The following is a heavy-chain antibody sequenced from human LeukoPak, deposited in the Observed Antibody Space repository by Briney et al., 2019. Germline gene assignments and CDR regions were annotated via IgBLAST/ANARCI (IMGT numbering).Heavy chain of an antibody. Sequence: SETLSLTCAVYGGSFSGYYWSWIRQPPGKGLEWIVEINHSGSTNYNPSLKSRVTISVDTSKNQFSLKLSSVTAADTAVYYCASYYYGSGSYYRLGFYDYWGQGTLVTVSS. CDR1: GGSFSGYY. CDR2: INHSGST. J-gene: IGHJ4*02. V-gene: IGHV4-34*01. D-gene: IGHD3-10*01. CDR3: ASYYYGSGSYYRLGFYDY.